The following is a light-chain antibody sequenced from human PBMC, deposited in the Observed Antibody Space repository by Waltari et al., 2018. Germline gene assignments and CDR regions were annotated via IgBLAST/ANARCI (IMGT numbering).Light chain of an antibody. J-gene: IGKJ1*01. CDR1: QRISSY. CDR3: QQTYSNFRT. V-gene: IGKV1-39*01. CDR2: AAS. Sequence: DIQMTQSPSSLSASVGDSVTIACRASQRISSYLNWYQQKPGQAPKILIYAASSLESGVPSRFSGSGFGTDFTLTINSLQPDDFAVYYCQQTYSNFRTFGQGTKVDVK.